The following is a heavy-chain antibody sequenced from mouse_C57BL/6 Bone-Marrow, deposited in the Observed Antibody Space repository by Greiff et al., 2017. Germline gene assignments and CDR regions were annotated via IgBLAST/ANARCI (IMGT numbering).Heavy chain of an antibody. D-gene: IGHD1-1*01. CDR1: GYTFTSYD. Sequence: VMLVESGPELVKPGASVKLSCKASGYTFTSYDINWVKQRPGQGLEWIGWIYPRDGNTKYNEKFKGKATLTVDTSSSTAYMELHSLTSEDSAVYFCAREHYYGSRVGFAYWGQGTLVTVSA. CDR2: IYPRDGNT. V-gene: IGHV1-85*01. CDR3: AREHYYGSRVGFAY. J-gene: IGHJ3*01.